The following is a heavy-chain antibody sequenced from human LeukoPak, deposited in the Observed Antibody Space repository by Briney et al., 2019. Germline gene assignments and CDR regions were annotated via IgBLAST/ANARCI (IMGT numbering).Heavy chain of an antibody. D-gene: IGHD3-3*01. CDR2: ISGSGGST. CDR3: ARDSVSRFCPTPPCYYYYYMDV. J-gene: IGHJ6*03. V-gene: IGHV3-23*01. CDR1: GFTFSSYA. Sequence: PGGSLRLSCAASGFTFSSYAMSWVRQAPGKGLEWVSAISGSGGSTYYAGSVKGRFTISRDNSKNTLYLQMNSLRAEDTAVYYCARDSVSRFCPTPPCYYYYYMDVWGKGTTVTVSS.